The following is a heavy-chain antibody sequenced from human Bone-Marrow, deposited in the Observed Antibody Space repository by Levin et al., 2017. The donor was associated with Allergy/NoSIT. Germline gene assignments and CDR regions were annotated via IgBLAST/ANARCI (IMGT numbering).Heavy chain of an antibody. CDR1: GGSISSYY. D-gene: IGHD2-8*01. V-gene: IGHV4-4*07. CDR2: MFSSGNT. Sequence: SETLSLTCTVSGGSISSYYWSWIRQPAGKGLEWIGRMFSSGNTNYNPSLKSRVTMSVDTSKNQFSLRLSSVTAADTAVYYCAREFGVTRQHDYWGPGTLVTVSS. J-gene: IGHJ4*02. CDR3: AREFGVTRQHDY.